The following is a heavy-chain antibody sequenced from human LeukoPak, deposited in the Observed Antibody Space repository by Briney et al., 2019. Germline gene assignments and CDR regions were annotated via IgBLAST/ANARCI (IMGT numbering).Heavy chain of an antibody. D-gene: IGHD6-13*01. CDR2: ISGSGGSK. CDR3: AKELRQQLVLFDY. Sequence: GGSLRLSYAASGFTFSSYAMSWVRQAPGKGLEWVSAISGSGGSKYYADSVKGRITISRDNSKNTLYLQMNSLRAEDTAVYYCAKELRQQLVLFDYWGQGTLVTVSS. J-gene: IGHJ4*02. CDR1: GFTFSSYA. V-gene: IGHV3-23*01.